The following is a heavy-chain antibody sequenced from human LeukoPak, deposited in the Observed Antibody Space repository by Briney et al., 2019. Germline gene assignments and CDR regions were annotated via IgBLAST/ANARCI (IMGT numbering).Heavy chain of an antibody. CDR2: ISGSGYST. Sequence: PGGSLRLSCAASGFTFSSYGMHWVRQAPGKGLEWVSLISGSGYSTYYADSVKGRFTISRDDSNNMLSLQMNGLRADDTALYYCAKSGSGTFRPFSWGQGTLVTVSS. CDR1: GFTFSSYG. D-gene: IGHD3-10*01. V-gene: IGHV3-23*01. CDR3: AKSGSGTFRPFS. J-gene: IGHJ5*02.